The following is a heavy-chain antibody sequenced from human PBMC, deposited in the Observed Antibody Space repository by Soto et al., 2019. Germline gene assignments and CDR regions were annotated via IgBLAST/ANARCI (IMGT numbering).Heavy chain of an antibody. CDR2: INGGGSSA. V-gene: IGHV3-74*01. D-gene: IGHD2-15*01. CDR3: SIGNRLGYCSGGISYSVY. CDR1: GGPRSSFW. Sequence: PGGSLRLSRAAAGGPRSSFWRHWVSQAQGKGLVWVSHINGGGSSADYADSGKGRFTISRDNGKKSLYLQRNSLRAEDTAVYDYSIGNRLGYCSGGISYSVYWGKGPLVPVSP. J-gene: IGHJ4*02.